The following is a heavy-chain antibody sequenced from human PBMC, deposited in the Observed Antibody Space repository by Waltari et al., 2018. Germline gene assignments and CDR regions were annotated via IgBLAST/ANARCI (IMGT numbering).Heavy chain of an antibody. CDR3: SRESRPYDLTRDY. CDR2: VRSPACGGTA. V-gene: IGHV3-49*03. Sequence: EVQLVESGGRLVQPGRSLRLSCTGSGFIFGDDAMSWFRQAPGEGLEVVGFVRSPACGGTADYAASVKGRFSISRDDYRNVAYLQMNSLKIEDTAMYYCSRESRPYDLTRDYWGQGTLVTVSS. J-gene: IGHJ4*02. D-gene: IGHD3-16*01. CDR1: GFIFGDDA.